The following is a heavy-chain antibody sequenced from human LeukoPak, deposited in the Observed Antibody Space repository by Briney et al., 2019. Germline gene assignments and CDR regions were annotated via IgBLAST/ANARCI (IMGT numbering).Heavy chain of an antibody. V-gene: IGHV3-30-3*01. D-gene: IGHD6-13*01. J-gene: IGHJ4*02. CDR1: GFTLSSYA. CDR3: ARDRVGLGAAAAWGGYFDY. CDR2: ISYDGSNK. Sequence: GGSLRLSCAASGFTLSSYAMPWVRQAPGKGLEWVAVISYDGSNKYYADSVKGRFTISRDNSKNTLYLQMNSLRAEDTAVYYCARDRVGLGAAAAWGGYFDYWGQGTLVTVSS.